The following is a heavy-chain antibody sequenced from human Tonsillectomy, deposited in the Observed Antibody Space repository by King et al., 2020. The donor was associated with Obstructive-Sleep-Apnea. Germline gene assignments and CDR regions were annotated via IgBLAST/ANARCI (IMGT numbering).Heavy chain of an antibody. CDR2: IYPWYSDT. CDR3: ARLAYCGADCLGYFHQ. J-gene: IGHJ1*01. D-gene: IGHD2-21*02. CDR1: GYSFTSYW. Sequence: QLVQSGAEVKKPGESLKISCKGSGYSFTSYWIGWVRHIPGKGLEWMGIIYPWYSDTRYSPSFEGQVTISADKSISTAYLQWRSLKASDTAMYYCARLAYCGADCLGYFHQWGQGTLVTVSS. V-gene: IGHV5-51*01.